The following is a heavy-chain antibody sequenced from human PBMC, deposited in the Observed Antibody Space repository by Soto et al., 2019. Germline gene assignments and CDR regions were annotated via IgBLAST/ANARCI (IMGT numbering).Heavy chain of an antibody. CDR2: ISGSGGST. CDR1: GFTFSSYA. V-gene: IGHV3-23*01. CDR3: AKDAPTYYYDSSGTLGYYFDY. Sequence: RLSCAASGFTFSSYAMSWVRQAPGKGLEWVSAISGSGGSTYYADSVKGRFTISRDNSKNTLYLQMNSLRAEDTAVYYCAKDAPTYYYDSSGTLGYYFDYWGQGTLVTVSS. D-gene: IGHD3-22*01. J-gene: IGHJ4*02.